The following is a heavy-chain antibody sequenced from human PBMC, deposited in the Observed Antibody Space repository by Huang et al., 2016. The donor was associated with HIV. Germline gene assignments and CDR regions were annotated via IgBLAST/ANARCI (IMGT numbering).Heavy chain of an antibody. CDR1: GYTFTRHY. V-gene: IGHV1-46*01. CDR2: INPRGDIT. CDR3: ARDSKVSSTGRLLGYNGMDV. J-gene: IGHJ6*02. D-gene: IGHD4-17*01. Sequence: QVQLVQSGAAVKRPGASVKVSCKATGYTFTRHYIHGGRQAPGQGIERRGIINPRGDITAYAQTFQGRGTMSRDTATSTGYVELSSLRAEDTAEYYCARDSKVSSTGRLLGYNGMDVWGQGTTVTVSS.